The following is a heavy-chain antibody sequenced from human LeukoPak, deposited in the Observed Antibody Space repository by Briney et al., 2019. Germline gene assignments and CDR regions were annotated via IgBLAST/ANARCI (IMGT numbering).Heavy chain of an antibody. D-gene: IGHD1-26*01. J-gene: IGHJ4*02. Sequence: GASVKVSCKASGGTFSTNAISWVRQAPGQGLEWMGGIIPISGTAKYAQNFQGRVTITADESTSTAYMELSSLRSGDTAIYYCARGPHWEKYFDHWGQGTLVTVSS. V-gene: IGHV1-69*13. CDR3: ARGPHWEKYFDH. CDR1: GGTFSTNA. CDR2: IIPISGTA.